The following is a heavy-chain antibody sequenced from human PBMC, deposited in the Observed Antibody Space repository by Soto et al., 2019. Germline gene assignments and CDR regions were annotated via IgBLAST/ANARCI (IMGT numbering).Heavy chain of an antibody. V-gene: IGHV4-39*01. CDR2: IYYSGST. Sequence: QLQLQESGPGLVKPSETLSLTCTVSGGSISSSNYYWGWIRQPPGKGLEWIGSIYYSGSTYYNPSLKRRVTISVETSKNQFSLKLSSVTAADTAMYYCARGGYCSGASCAYMGHYYYYGMDVWGQGTTVTVSS. D-gene: IGHD2-15*01. J-gene: IGHJ6*02. CDR3: ARGGYCSGASCAYMGHYYYYGMDV. CDR1: GGSISSSNYY.